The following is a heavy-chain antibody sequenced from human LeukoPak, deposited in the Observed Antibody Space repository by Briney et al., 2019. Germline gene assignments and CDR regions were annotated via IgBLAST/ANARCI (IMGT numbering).Heavy chain of an antibody. CDR3: ARDHSDQTNLVWFDP. CDR1: VYTFIVYY. CDR2: SNPHSGGA. J-gene: IGHJ5*02. D-gene: IGHD1-1*01. Sequence: ASVTVSFKSSVYTFIVYYIYWMRQAPGQGLERMGGSNPHSGGADYAPKFQGTVTMTSDTSITTAYMELTSLTSDDTAIYYCARDHSDQTNLVWFDPWGQGTLVTVSS. V-gene: IGHV1-2*02.